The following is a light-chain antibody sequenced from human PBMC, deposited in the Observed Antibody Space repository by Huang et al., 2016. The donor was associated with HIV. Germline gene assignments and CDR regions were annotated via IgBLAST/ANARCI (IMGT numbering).Light chain of an antibody. J-gene: IGKJ1*01. Sequence: EIVLTQSPATLSVSPGDRATLSCRASQRVSSNLAWYQQKPGQATRPLIYGASTRATGIPARFSGSGSGTEFTLTITSLQSEDFAVYYCQQYNNWPRTFGQGTKVEIK. V-gene: IGKV3-15*01. CDR3: QQYNNWPRT. CDR2: GAS. CDR1: QRVSSN.